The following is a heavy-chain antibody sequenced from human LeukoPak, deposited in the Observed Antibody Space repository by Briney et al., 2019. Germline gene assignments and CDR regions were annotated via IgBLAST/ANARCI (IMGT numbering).Heavy chain of an antibody. CDR3: ARELRYYDILAGYPH. Sequence: ASVKVSCKASGYTFTFYYMHWVRQAPGQGLEWMGWINPNSGGTNYAQKFQGRITMTRDTSISTAYMELSRLRSDDTAVYYCARELRYYDILAGYPHWGQGTLVTVSS. J-gene: IGHJ4*02. CDR2: INPNSGGT. CDR1: GYTFTFYY. D-gene: IGHD3-9*01. V-gene: IGHV1-2*02.